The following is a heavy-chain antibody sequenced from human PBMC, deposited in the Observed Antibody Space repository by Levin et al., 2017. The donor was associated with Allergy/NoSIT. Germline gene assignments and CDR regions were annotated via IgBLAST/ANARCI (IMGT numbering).Heavy chain of an antibody. V-gene: IGHV3-33*01. CDR3: AGEARDVYSGYVPFDY. CDR1: GFTFRNYG. CDR2: IWYDGNDK. Sequence: GGSLRLSCAASGFTFRNYGMHWVRQAPGKGLEWVAVIWYDGNDKYYADSVKGRFIISRDNSKTTLYLQMNSLGAEDTAMYYCAGEARDVYSGYVPFDYWGQGTLVTVSS. D-gene: IGHD5-12*01. J-gene: IGHJ4*02.